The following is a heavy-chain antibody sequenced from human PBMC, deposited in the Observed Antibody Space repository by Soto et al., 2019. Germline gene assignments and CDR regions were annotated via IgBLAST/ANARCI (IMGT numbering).Heavy chain of an antibody. J-gene: IGHJ4*02. CDR3: ARAHSSSWYGDFDY. D-gene: IGHD6-13*01. V-gene: IGHV4-31*03. Sequence: SETLSLTCTVSGGSISSGGYYWSWIRQHPGKGLEWIGYIYYSGSTYYNPSLKSRVTISVDTSKNQFSLKLNSVTAADTAVYYCARAHSSSWYGDFDYWGQGTLVTVSS. CDR2: IYYSGST. CDR1: GGSISSGGYY.